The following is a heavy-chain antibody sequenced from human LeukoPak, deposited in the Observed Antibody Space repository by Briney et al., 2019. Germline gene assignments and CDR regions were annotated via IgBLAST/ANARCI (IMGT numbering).Heavy chain of an antibody. D-gene: IGHD6-19*01. V-gene: IGHV4-59*08. J-gene: IGHJ4*02. CDR2: IYYSGST. CDR3: ASLKESNASGWPNFDY. CDR1: GGSISSYY. Sequence: SETLSLTCTVSGGSISSYYWSWIRQPPGKGLEWIGYIYYSGSTNYNPSLKSRVTISVDTSKNQFSLKLSSVTAADTAVYYCASLKESNASGWPNFDYWGQGTLVTVSS.